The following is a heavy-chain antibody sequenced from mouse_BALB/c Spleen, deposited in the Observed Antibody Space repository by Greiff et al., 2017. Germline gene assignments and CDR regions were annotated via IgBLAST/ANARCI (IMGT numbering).Heavy chain of an antibody. CDR1: GFTFTDYY. J-gene: IGHJ1*01. V-gene: IGHV7-3*02. CDR3: ARDMGYWYFDV. Sequence: EVKVVESGGGLVQPGGSLRLSCATSGFTFTDYYMSWVRQPPGKALEWLGFIRNKANGYTTEYSASVKGRFTISRDNSQSILYLQMNTLRAEDSATYYCARDMGYWYFDVWGAGTTVTVSS. CDR2: IRNKANGYTT.